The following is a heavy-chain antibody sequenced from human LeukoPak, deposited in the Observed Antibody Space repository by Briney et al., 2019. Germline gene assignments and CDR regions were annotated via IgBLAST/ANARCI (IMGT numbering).Heavy chain of an antibody. D-gene: IGHD3-10*01. V-gene: IGHV5-10-1*01. J-gene: IGHJ4*02. CDR2: IDPSDSYA. CDR1: GYNF. Sequence: GESLRISCKGSGYNFISWVRQMPGKGLEWMGRIDPSDSYATYNPSFQGHVTISGDESISTAYLQWSSLKASDTAMYYCANLHYGSGSVSDFWGQGTLVTVSS. CDR3: ANLHYGSGSVSDF.